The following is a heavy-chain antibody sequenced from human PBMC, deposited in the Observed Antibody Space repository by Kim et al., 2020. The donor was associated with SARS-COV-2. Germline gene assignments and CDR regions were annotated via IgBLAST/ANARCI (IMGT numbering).Heavy chain of an antibody. V-gene: IGHV1-69*04. Sequence: SVKVSCKASGGTFSSYAISWVRQAPGQGLEWMGRIIPILGIANYAQKFQGRVTITADKSTSTAYMELSSLRSEDTAVYYCATVARRLRFLEWSPYYYYYMDVWGKGTTVTVSS. CDR3: ATVARRLRFLEWSPYYYYYMDV. CDR2: IIPILGIA. CDR1: GGTFSSYA. J-gene: IGHJ6*03. D-gene: IGHD3-3*01.